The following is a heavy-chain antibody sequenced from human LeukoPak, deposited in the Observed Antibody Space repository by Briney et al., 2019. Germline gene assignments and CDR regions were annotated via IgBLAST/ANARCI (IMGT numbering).Heavy chain of an antibody. V-gene: IGHV4-34*01. CDR3: ARGPRGASAVSSAPEPFDY. J-gene: IGHJ4*02. Sequence: SETLSLTCAVYGGSFSGYYWSWIRQPPVKGLEWMGEINHSGSTNYNPSLKSRVTISVDTSKNQFSLKLSSVTAADTAVYYCARGPRGASAVSSAPEPFDYWGQGTLVTASS. CDR1: GGSFSGYY. D-gene: IGHD3-16*01. CDR2: INHSGST.